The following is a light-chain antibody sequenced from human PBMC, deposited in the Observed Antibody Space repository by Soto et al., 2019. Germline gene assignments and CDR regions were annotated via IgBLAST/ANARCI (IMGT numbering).Light chain of an antibody. CDR3: QRYGSSLWT. CDR1: QSVSSSY. CDR2: GAS. J-gene: IGKJ1*01. V-gene: IGKV3-20*01. Sequence: EIVLTQSPGTLSLSPVERSTLSCRASQSVSSSYLAWYQQKPGQAPRLLIYGASSRATGIPDRFSGSGSGTDFTLTISRLEPEDFAVYYCQRYGSSLWTFGQGTKV.